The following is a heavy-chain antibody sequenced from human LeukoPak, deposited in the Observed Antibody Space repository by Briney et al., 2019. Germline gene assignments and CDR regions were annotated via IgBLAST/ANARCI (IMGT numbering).Heavy chain of an antibody. CDR2: MSGSGGST. J-gene: IGHJ4*02. D-gene: IGHD3-9*01. V-gene: IGHV3-23*01. Sequence: PGGSLRLSCAASRFTFNSFVMSWVRQSPGKGLEWVSVMSGSGGSTYYADSVKGRFTISRDNSKNTLYLQMNSLRAEDTAVYYCAKGSDILTGYYDYWGQGTLVTVSS. CDR1: RFTFNSFV. CDR3: AKGSDILTGYYDY.